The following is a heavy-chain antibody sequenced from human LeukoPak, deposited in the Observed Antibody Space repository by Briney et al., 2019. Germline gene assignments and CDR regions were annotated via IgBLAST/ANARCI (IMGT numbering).Heavy chain of an antibody. CDR1: GGSFSGYY. CDR2: IHYSGSA. Sequence: PSETLSLTCAVYGGSFSGYYWTWIRQPPGKGLEWIGEIHYSGSATYNPFLKSRVTISVDTSKNQFSLKMNSVTAADTAVYYCARGQWFRTFWSRGTPVTVSS. J-gene: IGHJ4*02. V-gene: IGHV4-34*01. D-gene: IGHD3-10*01. CDR3: ARGQWFRTF.